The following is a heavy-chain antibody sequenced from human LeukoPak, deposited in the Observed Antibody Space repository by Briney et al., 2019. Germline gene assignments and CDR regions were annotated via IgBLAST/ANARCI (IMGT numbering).Heavy chain of an antibody. Sequence: GGSLRLSCAASGFTFSNYGMNWVRRAPGKGLEWISGIIGSGGITYYADSVKGRFTISRDNSKNTLYLQIYSLRAGDTAVYYCAKDDALIRFNDWGQGTLVTVSS. D-gene: IGHD3-3*01. CDR3: AKDDALIRFND. V-gene: IGHV3-23*01. CDR2: IIGSGGIT. J-gene: IGHJ4*02. CDR1: GFTFSNYG.